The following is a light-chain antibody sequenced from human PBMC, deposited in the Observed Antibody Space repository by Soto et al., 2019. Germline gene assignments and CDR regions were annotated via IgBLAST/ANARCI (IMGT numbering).Light chain of an antibody. Sequence: EIVLTQSPGTLSLSPGERATLSCRASQSLSSTFLAWYQQKPGQAPRLLIYAASSRAAGIPDRFSGSGSGTDFKLTSSRLEPEDFAVYYCQQFGSSPPRLTFGGGTKVEIK. CDR2: AAS. J-gene: IGKJ4*01. V-gene: IGKV3-20*01. CDR3: QQFGSSPPRLT. CDR1: QSLSSTF.